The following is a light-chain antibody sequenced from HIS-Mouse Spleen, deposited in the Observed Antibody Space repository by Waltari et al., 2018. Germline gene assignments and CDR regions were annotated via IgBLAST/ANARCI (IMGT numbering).Light chain of an antibody. CDR1: QSVSSN. CDR3: QQYNNWPPLT. Sequence: ETVVTPSPATLSVSPDGIVTVSSRASQSVSSNLAWYQQKPGQSPRLLIYGASTRATGIPARFSGSGSGTEFTLTISSMQSEDFAVYYCQQYNNWPPLTFGGGTKVEIK. V-gene: IGKV3-15*01. CDR2: GAS. J-gene: IGKJ4*01.